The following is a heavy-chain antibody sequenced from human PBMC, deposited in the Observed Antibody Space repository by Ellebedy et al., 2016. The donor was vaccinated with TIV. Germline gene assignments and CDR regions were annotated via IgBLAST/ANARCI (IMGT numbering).Heavy chain of an antibody. CDR1: GYTFTTFG. J-gene: IGHJ4*02. CDR3: ARDPPGSTEDF. D-gene: IGHD3-10*01. V-gene: IGHV1-18*04. Sequence: AASVKVSCKASGYTFTTFGISWVRQAPGQGLEWMGWISIFNGNTTYAQMFQGRVTMTTDTSASTVYMELRSLRSDDTAVYYCARDPPGSTEDFWGQGTLVTVSS. CDR2: ISIFNGNT.